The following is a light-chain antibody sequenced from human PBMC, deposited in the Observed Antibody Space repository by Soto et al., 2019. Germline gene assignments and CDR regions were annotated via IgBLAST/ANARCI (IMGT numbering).Light chain of an antibody. V-gene: IGKV1-39*01. CDR1: QSISSY. Sequence: DIQMTQSPSSLSASLGDRATITCRASQSISSYLNWYQQKPGKAPKLLIYAASSLQSGVPSRFSGSGSGKDFILTISSLQAEDFATYYCQQGYSTRTFGEGTKVDIK. CDR2: AAS. J-gene: IGKJ1*01. CDR3: QQGYSTRT.